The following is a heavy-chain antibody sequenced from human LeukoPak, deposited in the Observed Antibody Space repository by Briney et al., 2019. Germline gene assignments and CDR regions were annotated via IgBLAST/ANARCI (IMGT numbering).Heavy chain of an antibody. CDR2: INHSGST. J-gene: IGHJ6*03. CDR1: GGSFSGYY. CDR3: ARGEAFWSGYYIRRYYYYMDV. V-gene: IGHV4-34*01. Sequence: SETLSLTCAVYGGSFSGYYWSWIRQPPGKGLEWIGEINHSGSTNYNPSLKSRVTISVDTSKNQFSLKLSSVTAADTAVYYCARGEAFWSGYYIRRYYYYMDVWGKGTTVTVSS. D-gene: IGHD3-3*01.